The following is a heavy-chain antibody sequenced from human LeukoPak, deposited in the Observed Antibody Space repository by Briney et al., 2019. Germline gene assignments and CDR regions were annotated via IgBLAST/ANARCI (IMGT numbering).Heavy chain of an antibody. J-gene: IGHJ5*02. V-gene: IGHV4-34*01. CDR1: GGSISSYY. D-gene: IGHD2-21*02. Sequence: SETLSLTCTVSGGSISSYYWSWIRQPPGKGLEWIGEIDHSGSTNYNPSLKSRVTTSVDTSKNQFSLKLSSVTAADTAVYYCAAAIVVVTAGMNNWFDPWGQGTLVTVSS. CDR2: IDHSGST. CDR3: AAAIVVVTAGMNNWFDP.